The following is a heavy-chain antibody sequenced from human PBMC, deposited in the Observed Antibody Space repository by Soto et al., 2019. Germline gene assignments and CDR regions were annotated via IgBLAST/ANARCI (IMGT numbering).Heavy chain of an antibody. CDR3: AKDTDDIAVAGLVHNMDV. V-gene: IGHV3-30*18. CDR2: TSVDGGKK. CDR1: GFTFDIYG. D-gene: IGHD6-19*01. Sequence: QVQLQESGGGVVQPGRSLRLSCAASGFTFDIYGMHWVRQAPGKGLEWVAVTSVDGGKKSYGDSVKGRFTISRDNSKNTLDLQMTSLRVEDTAVYYCAKDTDDIAVAGLVHNMDVWGKGTTVIVSS. J-gene: IGHJ6*03.